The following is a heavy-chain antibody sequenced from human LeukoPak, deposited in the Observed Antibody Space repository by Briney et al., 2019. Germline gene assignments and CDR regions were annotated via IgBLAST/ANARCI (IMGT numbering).Heavy chain of an antibody. V-gene: IGHV4-59*08. CDR1: GGSISSYY. Sequence: TSETLSLTCTVSGGSISSYYWSWIRQPPGKGLEWIGYIYYSGSTNYNPSLKSRVTISVDTSKNQFSLKPSSVTAADTAVYYCARHGGVNRYYYYGMDVWGQGTTVTVSS. CDR2: IYYSGST. CDR3: ARHGGVNRYYYYGMDV. J-gene: IGHJ6*02. D-gene: IGHD3-16*01.